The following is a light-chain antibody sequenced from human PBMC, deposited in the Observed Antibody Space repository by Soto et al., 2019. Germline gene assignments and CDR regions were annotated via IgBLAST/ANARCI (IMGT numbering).Light chain of an antibody. CDR1: QSVTSNY. CDR2: GAS. CDR3: HQYSSSPST. J-gene: IGKJ1*01. Sequence: EIVLTQSPGTLALSPGERATLSCRASQSVTSNYLAWYQQKPGQAPRLLIDGASGRATGIPDRFSGSGSGTDFTLTISRPEPEDFAVYFCHQYSSSPSTFGQGTKVEVK. V-gene: IGKV3-20*01.